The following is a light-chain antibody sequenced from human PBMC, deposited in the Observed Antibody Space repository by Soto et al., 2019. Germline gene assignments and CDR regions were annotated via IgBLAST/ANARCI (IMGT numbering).Light chain of an antibody. V-gene: IGKV3-11*01. Sequence: EIVLTQSPATLSLSPGERAILSCRASQSVSSYLAWYQQKPGQAPRLLIYDASNSATGIPARFSGSGSGTDFTLTISSLEPEDFAVYYCQQRSNWLRTFGQGTKLEIK. CDR2: DAS. CDR1: QSVSSY. J-gene: IGKJ2*01. CDR3: QQRSNWLRT.